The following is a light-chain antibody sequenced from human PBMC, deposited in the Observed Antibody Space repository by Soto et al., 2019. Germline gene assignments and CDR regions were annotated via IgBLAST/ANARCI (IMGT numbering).Light chain of an antibody. Sequence: EIVMTQPPATLSVSPGERATLSCRASQSVSSNLAWYQQKPGQAPRLLIYGASTRATGIPARFSGSGSGTEFTLTISSLQSEDFAVYYCQQRSNWPPITFGQGTRLEIK. CDR1: QSVSSN. CDR3: QQRSNWPPIT. V-gene: IGKV3-15*01. CDR2: GAS. J-gene: IGKJ5*01.